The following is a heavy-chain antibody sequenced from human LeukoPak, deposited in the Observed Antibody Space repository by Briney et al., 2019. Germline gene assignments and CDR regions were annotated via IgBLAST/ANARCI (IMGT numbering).Heavy chain of an antibody. CDR1: GFTFSSYA. CDR2: ISASGGNT. D-gene: IGHD3-9*01. CDR3: AKALTGYLYDY. V-gene: IGHV3-23*01. J-gene: IGHJ4*02. Sequence: GSLRLSCAASGFTFSSYAMSWVRQAPGKGLEWVSGISASGGNTYYADSVKGRFTISRDNSKNTLYLQMNNLRAEDTAIYYCAKALTGYLYDYWGQGTLVTVSS.